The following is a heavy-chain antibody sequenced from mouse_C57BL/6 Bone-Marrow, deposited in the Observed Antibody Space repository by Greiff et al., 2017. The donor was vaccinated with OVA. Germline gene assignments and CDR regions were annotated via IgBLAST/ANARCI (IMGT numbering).Heavy chain of an antibody. CDR1: GFSLTSYG. V-gene: IGHV2-2*01. CDR3: ARNEGGLRLWYFDD. D-gene: IGHD2-4*01. CDR2: IWSGGGT. J-gene: IGHJ1*03. Sequence: QVQLQQSGPGLVQPSQSLSITCTVSGFSLTSYGVHWVRQSPGKGLEWLGVIWSGGGTDYNAAFISRLSISNANSKNKVFFKMNSLQADDTAIYYCARNEGGLRLWYFDDWGTGTTVTVSS.